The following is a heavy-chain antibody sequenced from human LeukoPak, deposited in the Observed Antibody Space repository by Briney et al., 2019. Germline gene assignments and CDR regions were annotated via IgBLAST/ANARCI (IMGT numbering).Heavy chain of an antibody. J-gene: IGHJ4*02. CDR2: INPNSGGT. CDR3: ARDRYSSSWYIR. Sequence: ASVKVSCKASGYTFTGYYMHWVRQAPGQGLEWMGWINPNSGGTNYAQKFQGRVTMTRDTSISTAYMELSRLRPDDTAVYYCARDRYSSSWYIRWGQGTLVTVSS. CDR1: GYTFTGYY. V-gene: IGHV1-2*02. D-gene: IGHD6-13*01.